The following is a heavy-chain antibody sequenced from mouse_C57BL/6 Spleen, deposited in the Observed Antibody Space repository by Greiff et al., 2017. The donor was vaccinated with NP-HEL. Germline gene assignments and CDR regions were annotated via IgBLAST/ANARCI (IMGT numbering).Heavy chain of an antibody. V-gene: IGHV1-69*01. D-gene: IGHD2-1*01. CDR2: IDPSDSYT. CDR1: GYTFNSYW. CDR3: ARSKLQVLDY. Sequence: QVQLQQPGAELVMPGASVKLSCKASGYTFNSYWMHWVKQRPGQGLEWIGEIDPSDSYTKYTQKFKGKSTLTVDKSSSTAYMQLSSLTSEDSAVYYCARSKLQVLDYWGQGTTLTVSS. J-gene: IGHJ2*01.